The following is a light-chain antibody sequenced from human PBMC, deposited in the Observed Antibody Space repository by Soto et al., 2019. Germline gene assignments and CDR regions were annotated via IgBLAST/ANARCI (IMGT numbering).Light chain of an antibody. CDR1: NGDVGSYDL. CDR3: CSYAGSNSLI. J-gene: IGLJ2*01. V-gene: IGLV2-23*02. CDR2: EVN. Sequence: QSALTQPASVSGSPGQLITISCTGTNGDVGSYDLVSWYQRYPGEAPKLIIYEVNKRPSGISNRFSGSKSGNTASLTISGLQAEDEAEYDCCSYAGSNSLIFGGGTKLTVL.